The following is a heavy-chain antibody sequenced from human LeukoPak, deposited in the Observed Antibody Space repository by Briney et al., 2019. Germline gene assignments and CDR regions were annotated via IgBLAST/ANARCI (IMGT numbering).Heavy chain of an antibody. CDR2: INHSGST. Sequence: PSETLSFNSAVYGGSISGHYWTWLRPPPGKGLEMIQEINHSGSTTYNPSRNSRVTISVDTSKNQVSLRLSSVTAADTALYYCGRPCYGSGSLDSWGQGTLVTVSS. V-gene: IGHV4-34*01. D-gene: IGHD3-10*01. CDR1: GGSISGHY. J-gene: IGHJ4*02. CDR3: GRPCYGSGSLDS.